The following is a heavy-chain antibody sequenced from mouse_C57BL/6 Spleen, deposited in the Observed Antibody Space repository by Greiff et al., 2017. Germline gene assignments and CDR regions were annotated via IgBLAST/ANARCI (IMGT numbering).Heavy chain of an antibody. CDR2: IYPGDGDT. CDR3: ARWDSSGFPFDY. Sequence: VQLQESGPELVKPGASVKISCKASGYAFSSSWMNWVKQRPGKGLEWIGRIYPGDGDTNYNGKFKGKATLTADKSSSTAYMQLSRLTSEDSAVYFCARWDSSGFPFDYWGQGTTLTVSS. D-gene: IGHD3-2*02. CDR1: GYAFSSSW. V-gene: IGHV1-82*01. J-gene: IGHJ2*01.